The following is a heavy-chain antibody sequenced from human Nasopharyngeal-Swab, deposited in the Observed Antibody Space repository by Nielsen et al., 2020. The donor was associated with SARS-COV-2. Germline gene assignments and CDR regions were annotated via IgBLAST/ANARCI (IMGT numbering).Heavy chain of an antibody. CDR3: AKDMTAKYCSSTSCQREDAFDI. D-gene: IGHD2-2*01. CDR2: IRYDGSNK. CDR1: GFTFSSYG. Sequence: GESLKISCAASGFTFSSYGMHWVRQAPGKGLEWVAFIRYDGSNKYYADSVKGRFTISRDNSKNTLYLQMNSLRAEDTAVYYSAKDMTAKYCSSTSCQREDAFDIWGQGTMVTVSS. J-gene: IGHJ3*02. V-gene: IGHV3-30*02.